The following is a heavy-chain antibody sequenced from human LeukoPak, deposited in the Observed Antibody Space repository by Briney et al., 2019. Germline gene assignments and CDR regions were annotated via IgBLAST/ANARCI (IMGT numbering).Heavy chain of an antibody. CDR1: GGSISSGGYY. Sequence: SETLSLTCTVSGGSISSGGYYWSWIRQPPGKGLEWIGYIYYSGSTYYNPSLKSRVTISVDKSKNQFSLKLSSVIAADTAVYYCAMGLAWKLDYWGQGILVTVSS. CDR3: AMGLAWKLDY. D-gene: IGHD4-23*01. CDR2: IYYSGST. J-gene: IGHJ4*02. V-gene: IGHV4-30-2*01.